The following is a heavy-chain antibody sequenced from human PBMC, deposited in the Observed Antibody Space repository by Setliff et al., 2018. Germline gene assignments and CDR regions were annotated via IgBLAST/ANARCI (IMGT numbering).Heavy chain of an antibody. J-gene: IGHJ3*02. V-gene: IGHV3-23*01. CDR3: IRDTSGRDAFDI. Sequence: PGGSLRLSCAASGFTFSSYAMNWVRQAPGRGLEWVSGISAGASRTYYAESVKGRFTISRDNSKNTLYLQMNGLRAEDTALYYCIRDTSGRDAFDIWGQGTMVTVSS. CDR2: ISAGASRT. CDR1: GFTFSSYA. D-gene: IGHD6-19*01.